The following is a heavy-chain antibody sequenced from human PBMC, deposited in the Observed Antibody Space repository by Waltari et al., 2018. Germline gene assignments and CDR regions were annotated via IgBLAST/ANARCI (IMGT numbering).Heavy chain of an antibody. CDR3: ARHLKAAAHGGPFDI. D-gene: IGHD6-13*01. V-gene: IGHV4-59*08. CDR2: IYSSGST. Sequence: QVQLQESGPGLVKPSETLSLTCTVSGGSISSYYWSWIRQPPGKGLEWIGYIYSSGSTNYNPSLKSRVTISVDTSKNQFSLKLSSVTAADTAVYYCARHLKAAAHGGPFDIWGQGTMVTVSS. CDR1: GGSISSYY. J-gene: IGHJ3*02.